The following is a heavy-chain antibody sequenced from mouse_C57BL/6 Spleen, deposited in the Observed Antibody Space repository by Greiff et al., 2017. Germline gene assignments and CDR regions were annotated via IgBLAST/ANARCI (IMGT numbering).Heavy chain of an antibody. CDR2: IDPSDSYT. CDR3: ARGTTVVEGYFDY. V-gene: IGHV1-50*01. Sequence: QVQLQQPGAELVKPGASVKLSCKASGYTFTSYWMPWVKQRPGQGLEWIGEIDPSDSYTNYNQKFKGKATLTVDTSSSTAYMQLSSLTSEDSAVYYCARGTTVVEGYFDYWGQGTTLTVSS. CDR1: GYTFTSYW. J-gene: IGHJ2*01. D-gene: IGHD1-1*01.